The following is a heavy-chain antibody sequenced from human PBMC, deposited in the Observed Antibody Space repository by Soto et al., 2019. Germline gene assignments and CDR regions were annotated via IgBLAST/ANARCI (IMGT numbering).Heavy chain of an antibody. CDR3: ARDASIMDGTYFDY. CDR2: ISYDGSNK. Sequence: GGSLRLSCAASGFTFSSYAMHWVRQAPGKGLEWVAVISYDGSNKYYADSVKGRFTISRDNSKNTLYLQMNSLRAEDTAVYYCARDASIMDGTYFDYWGQGTLVTVSS. V-gene: IGHV3-30-3*01. CDR1: GFTFSSYA. D-gene: IGHD3-16*01. J-gene: IGHJ4*02.